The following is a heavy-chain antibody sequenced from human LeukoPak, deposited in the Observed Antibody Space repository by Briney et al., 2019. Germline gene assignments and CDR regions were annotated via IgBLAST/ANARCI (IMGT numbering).Heavy chain of an antibody. CDR2: IYHGGST. CDR1: GYSISSGYY. D-gene: IGHD5-18*01. V-gene: IGHV4-38-2*02. J-gene: IGHJ4*02. Sequence: PSETLSLTCAVSGYSISSGYYWGWIRQPPGKGLEWIGSIYHGGSTYYNPSLKSRVTISVDTSKNQFSLKPSSVTAADMAVYYCARDETFSYGSFGHWGQGTLVTVSS. CDR3: ARDETFSYGSFGH.